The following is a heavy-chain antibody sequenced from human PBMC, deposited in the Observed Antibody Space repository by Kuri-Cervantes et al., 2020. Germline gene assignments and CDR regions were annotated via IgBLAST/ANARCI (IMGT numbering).Heavy chain of an antibody. D-gene: IGHD3-22*01. V-gene: IGHV3-30-3*01. J-gene: IGHJ4*02. CDR2: ISYDGSNK. Sequence: GGSLRLSCAASGFTFSSYAMHWVRQAPGKGLEWVAVISYDGSNKYYADFVKGRFTISRDNSKNTLYLQMNSLRAEDTAVYYCSHPRHSSGRYFDYWGQGTLVTVSS. CDR1: GFTFSSYA. CDR3: SHPRHSSGRYFDY.